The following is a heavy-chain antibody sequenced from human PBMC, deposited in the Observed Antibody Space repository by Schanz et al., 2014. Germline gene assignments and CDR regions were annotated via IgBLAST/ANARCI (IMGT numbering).Heavy chain of an antibody. CDR2: IKQDESEK. V-gene: IGHV3-7*04. CDR3: VRDILHRVYDSGSP. J-gene: IGHJ5*02. D-gene: IGHD3-10*01. Sequence: EVQLVESGGGLVQPGGSLRLSCVASGFTFSNYWMTWVRQAPGKGLEWVANIKQDESEKYYVDSVKGRFTISRDNAKNSLLLHMNSLSAEGTAVYYCVRDILHRVYDSGSPWGQGTLVTVSS. CDR1: GFTFSNYW.